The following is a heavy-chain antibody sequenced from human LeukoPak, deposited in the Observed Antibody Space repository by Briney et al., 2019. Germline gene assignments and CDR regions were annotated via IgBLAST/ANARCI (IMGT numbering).Heavy chain of an antibody. CDR2: IVVGSGNT. CDR1: GFTFTSSA. D-gene: IGHD6-19*01. J-gene: IGHJ4*02. CDR3: ARSSGWKYNIDY. Sequence: GASVKVSCKASGFTFTSSAMQWVRQARGQRLEWIGWIVVGSGNTNYAQKFQERVTITRDMSTSTAYMELSRLRSDDTAMYYCARSSGWKYNIDYWGQGTLVTVSS. V-gene: IGHV1-58*02.